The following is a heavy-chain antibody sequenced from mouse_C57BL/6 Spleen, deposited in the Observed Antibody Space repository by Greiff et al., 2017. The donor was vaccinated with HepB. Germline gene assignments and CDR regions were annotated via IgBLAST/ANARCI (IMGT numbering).Heavy chain of an antibody. V-gene: IGHV1-18*01. CDR2: INPNNGGT. J-gene: IGHJ1*03. CDR1: GYTFTDYN. Sequence: VHVKQSGPELVKPGASVKIPCKASGYTFTDYNMDWVKQSHGKSLEWIGDINPNNGGTIYNQKFKGKATLTVDKSSSTAYMELRSLTSEDTAVYYCARPKAHWCFDVWGTGTTVTVSS. CDR3: ARPKAHWCFDV.